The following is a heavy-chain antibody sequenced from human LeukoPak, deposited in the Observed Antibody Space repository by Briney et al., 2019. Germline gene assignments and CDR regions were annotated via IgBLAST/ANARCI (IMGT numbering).Heavy chain of an antibody. CDR1: GFTFSSYA. CDR3: AKGQSTLSNYYGSGSYTLYYDY. D-gene: IGHD3-10*01. J-gene: IGHJ4*02. Sequence: PGGSLRLSCAASGFTFSSYAMSWVRQAPGKGLEWVSAISGSGGSTYYADSVKGRFTISRDNSKNTLYLQMNSLRAEDTAVNYCAKGQSTLSNYYGSGSYTLYYDYWGQGTLVTVSS. V-gene: IGHV3-23*01. CDR2: ISGSGGST.